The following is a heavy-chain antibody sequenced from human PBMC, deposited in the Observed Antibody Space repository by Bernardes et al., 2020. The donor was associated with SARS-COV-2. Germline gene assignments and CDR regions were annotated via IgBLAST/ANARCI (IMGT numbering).Heavy chain of an antibody. Sequence: SETLSLTCTVSGGSISSYYWSWIRQPAGKGLEWIGRIYTSGSTNYNPSLKSRVTVSVDTSKNQFSLKLSSVTAADTAVYYCARGRYYYDSSGYYLDYWGQGTLVTVSS. D-gene: IGHD3-22*01. CDR2: IYTSGST. V-gene: IGHV4-4*07. J-gene: IGHJ4*02. CDR1: GGSISSYY. CDR3: ARGRYYYDSSGYYLDY.